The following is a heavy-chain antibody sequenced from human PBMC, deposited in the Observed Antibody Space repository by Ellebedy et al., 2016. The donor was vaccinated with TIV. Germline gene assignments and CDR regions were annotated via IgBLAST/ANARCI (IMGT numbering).Heavy chain of an antibody. J-gene: IGHJ6*02. CDR2: ISYDGSNK. CDR1: GFTFSSYA. D-gene: IGHD3-16*01. Sequence: GGSLRLSXAASGFTFSSYAMHWVRQAPGKGLEWVAVISYDGSNKYYADSVKGRFTISRDNSKNTLYLQMNSLRAEDTAVYYCARDPPTFGYGMDVWGQGTTVTVSS. CDR3: ARDPPTFGYGMDV. V-gene: IGHV3-30-3*01.